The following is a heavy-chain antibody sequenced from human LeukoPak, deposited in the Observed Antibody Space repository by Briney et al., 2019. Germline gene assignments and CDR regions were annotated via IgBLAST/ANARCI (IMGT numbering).Heavy chain of an antibody. V-gene: IGHV4-4*07. J-gene: IGHJ3*02. D-gene: IGHD6-13*01. Sequence: SETLSLTCAVYGGSFSGYYWSWIRQPAGEGLEWIGRVFASGSTNYSPSLKSRVTMSVDTSKNQFSLKLSSVTAADTAVYYCARDRASSSWYLTDAFDIWAKGQWSPSLQ. CDR3: ARDRASSSWYLTDAFDI. CDR2: VFASGST. CDR1: GGSFSGYY.